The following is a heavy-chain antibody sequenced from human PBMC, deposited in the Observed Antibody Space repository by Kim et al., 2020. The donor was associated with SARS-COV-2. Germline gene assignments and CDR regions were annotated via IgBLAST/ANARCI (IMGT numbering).Heavy chain of an antibody. D-gene: IGHD2-2*01. J-gene: IGHJ6*02. CDR3: ASDHRNCSSTSRAAVYYGMVV. CDR2: IYHSGST. V-gene: IGHV4-4*02. CDR1: GGSISSSNW. Sequence: SETLSLTCAVSGGSISSSNWWSWVRQPPGKGLEWIGEIYHSGSTNYTPSLKRRVTISVDKSKNQFTLKLSSVTAAGTAVYYCASDHRNCSSTSRAAVYYGMVVWGQGATVTVSS.